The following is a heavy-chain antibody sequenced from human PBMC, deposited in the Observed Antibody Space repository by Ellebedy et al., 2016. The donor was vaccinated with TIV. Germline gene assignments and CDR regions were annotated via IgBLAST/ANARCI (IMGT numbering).Heavy chain of an antibody. Sequence: ASVKVSCKASGYTFTSYALTWVRQASGQGLEWMGWISAYSGDTNYAQKFQGRVTMTTDTSTSTVYMELRSLRSDDTAVYYCAREDSSGYYYFDQWGQGTLVIVSS. CDR3: AREDSSGYYYFDQ. D-gene: IGHD3-22*01. CDR1: GYTFTSYA. CDR2: ISAYSGDT. J-gene: IGHJ4*02. V-gene: IGHV1-18*01.